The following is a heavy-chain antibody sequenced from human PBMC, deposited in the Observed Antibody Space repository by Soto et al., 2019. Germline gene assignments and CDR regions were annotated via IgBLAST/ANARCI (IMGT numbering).Heavy chain of an antibody. CDR1: GFTFSSYA. CDR2: ISGSGGST. Sequence: EVQLLESGGGLVQPGGSLRLSCAASGFTFSSYAMSWVRQAPGKGLEWVSAISGSGGSTYYADSVKGRFTISRDNSKYTLYLQMNSLRAEDTAVYYCAKTPPAAVSYYYYGMDVWGQETTVTVSS. J-gene: IGHJ6*02. V-gene: IGHV3-23*01. D-gene: IGHD6-25*01. CDR3: AKTPPAAVSYYYYGMDV.